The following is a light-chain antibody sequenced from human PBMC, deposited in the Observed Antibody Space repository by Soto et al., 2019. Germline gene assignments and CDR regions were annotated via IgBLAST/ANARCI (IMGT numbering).Light chain of an antibody. CDR3: CSYTTSNTRQIV. CDR2: DVS. Sequence: QSVLTQPASVSGSPGQSITISCTGTSSDVGGYNYVSWYQHHPGKAPKLMIYDVSNRPSGVSNRFSGSKSGNTASLTISGLQPEDEVDYYCCSYTTSNTRQIVFGTGTKVTV. CDR1: SSDVGGYNY. J-gene: IGLJ1*01. V-gene: IGLV2-14*03.